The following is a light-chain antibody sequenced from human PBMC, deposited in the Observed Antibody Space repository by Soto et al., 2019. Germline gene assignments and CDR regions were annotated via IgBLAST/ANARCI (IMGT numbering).Light chain of an antibody. CDR3: QHYGTTPWT. J-gene: IGKJ1*01. Sequence: ETVLTQSPGTLSLSPGERVTLSCRASQSVCNRCLAWHQQKPDQSPRLLIYGASTRATGIPDRFSGSGSGTDFTLTISRLEPEDFAVYYCQHYGTTPWTFGQGTKVGIK. CDR1: QSVCNRC. V-gene: IGKV3-20*01. CDR2: GAS.